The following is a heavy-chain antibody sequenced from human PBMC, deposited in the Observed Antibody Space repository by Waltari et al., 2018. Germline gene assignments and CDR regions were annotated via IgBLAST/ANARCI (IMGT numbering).Heavy chain of an antibody. J-gene: IGHJ4*02. CDR2: IWHEGSSK. Sequence: QVQLVESGGGVVQPGRSLRRSCAASGFNFSSYGMHWVRQAPGKGLEWVAGIWHEGSSKYYADGGRGRFNNSRDNSKNTLYLQMNSLSAEDTAVYYCARNRLGWEFDYWGLGTLVTVSS. V-gene: IGHV3-33*01. D-gene: IGHD3-10*01. CDR3: ARNRLGWEFDY. CDR1: GFNFSSYG.